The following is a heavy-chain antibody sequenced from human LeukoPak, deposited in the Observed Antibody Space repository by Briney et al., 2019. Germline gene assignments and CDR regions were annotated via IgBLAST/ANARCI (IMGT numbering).Heavy chain of an antibody. CDR1: GFTFSSYG. CDR3: AKDRTLGYYDSSGLNY. CDR2: IRYDGSNK. V-gene: IGHV3-30*02. D-gene: IGHD3-22*01. Sequence: GGSLRLSCAASGFTFSSYGMHWVRQAPGKGLEWVAFIRYDGSNKYYADSVKGGFTTFRDNKKKMVHLQMNSQRAEDTAVYYCAKDRTLGYYDSSGLNYWGQGTLVTVSS. J-gene: IGHJ4*02.